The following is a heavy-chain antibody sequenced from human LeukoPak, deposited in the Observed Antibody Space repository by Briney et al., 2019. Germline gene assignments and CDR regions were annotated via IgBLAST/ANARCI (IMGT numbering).Heavy chain of an antibody. J-gene: IGHJ4*02. CDR1: GASINGYY. V-gene: IGHV4-59*08. CDR3: ARRSDSSSYDY. CDR2: IYYSGST. Sequence: PSETLSLTCTVSGASINGYYWSWIRQPPGKGLEWIGYIYYSGSTNYNPSLKSRVTISVDTSKNQFSLKLSSVTAADTAVYYCARRSDSSSYDYWGQGTLVTVSS. D-gene: IGHD6-13*01.